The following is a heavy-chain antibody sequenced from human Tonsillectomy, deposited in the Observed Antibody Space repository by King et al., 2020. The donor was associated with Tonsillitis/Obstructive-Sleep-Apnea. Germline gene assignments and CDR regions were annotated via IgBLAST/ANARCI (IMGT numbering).Heavy chain of an antibody. Sequence: QLVQSGGGLVQPGGSLKLSCAASGFALSGSAVHWVRQASGKGLEWVGRIRSKPNNDATAYAASVKGRFTIFRDDSKNTAYLQMNSLKTEDTAVYFCTRREGPPTMGGYGMDVWGQGTTVTVSS. CDR1: GFALSGSA. CDR3: TRREGPPTMGGYGMDV. D-gene: IGHD3-10*01. CDR2: IRSKPNNDAT. V-gene: IGHV3-73*01. J-gene: IGHJ6*02.